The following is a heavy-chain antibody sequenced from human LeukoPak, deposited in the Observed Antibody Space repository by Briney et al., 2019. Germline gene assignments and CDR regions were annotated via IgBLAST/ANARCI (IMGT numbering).Heavy chain of an antibody. V-gene: IGHV4-39*07. Sequence: SETLSLTCTVSGGSISSSSYYWDWIRQPPGKGLEWIGSIYYSGSTYYNPSLKSRVTISVDTSKNQFSLKLSSVTAADTAVYYCARGLDIVVVPADNYYGMDVWGQGTTVTVSS. J-gene: IGHJ6*02. CDR3: ARGLDIVVVPADNYYGMDV. CDR1: GGSISSSSYY. CDR2: IYYSGST. D-gene: IGHD2-2*03.